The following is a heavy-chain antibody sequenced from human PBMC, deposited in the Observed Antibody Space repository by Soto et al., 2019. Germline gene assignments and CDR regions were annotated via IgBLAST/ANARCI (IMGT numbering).Heavy chain of an antibody. D-gene: IGHD5-12*01. J-gene: IGHJ6*02. V-gene: IGHV3-30*03. CDR1: GFTLSSYG. Sequence: GGSLRLSCAVSGFTLSSYGIHWVRQAPGKGLEWVAFMSYDGNKKSYADSVKGRFTISRDNSKNTLYLQMNSLRAEDTAVYYCARADSGYAHGYYYYGMDVWGQGTTVTVSS. CDR3: ARADSGYAHGYYYYGMDV. CDR2: MSYDGNKK.